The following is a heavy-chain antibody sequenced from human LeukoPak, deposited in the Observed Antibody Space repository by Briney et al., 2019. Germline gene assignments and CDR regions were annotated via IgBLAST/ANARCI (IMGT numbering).Heavy chain of an antibody. D-gene: IGHD5-24*01. CDR3: ARDVDGRYNWFDP. Sequence: PSETLSLTCAVYGGSFSGYYWSWIRQAPGKGLEWVAVIWYDGSNKYYADSVKGRFTISRDNSKNTLYLQMNSLRAEDTAVYYCARDVDGRYNWFDPWGQGTLVTVSS. J-gene: IGHJ5*02. CDR1: GGSFSGYY. V-gene: IGHV3-33*08. CDR2: IWYDGSNK.